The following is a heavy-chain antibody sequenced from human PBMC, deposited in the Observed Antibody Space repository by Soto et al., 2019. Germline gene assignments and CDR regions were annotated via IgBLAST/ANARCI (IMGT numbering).Heavy chain of an antibody. Sequence: QITLKESGPTLVKPTQTLTLTCSFSGFSLSTTGVGVGWIRQSPGKALEWLAIIYWDNDKRYSPSLKSRVTITQDTSKNHVVLTVTNMDPVDTGTYYCARSLWFGELHWGQGALVTVSS. CDR3: ARSLWFGELH. J-gene: IGHJ4*02. V-gene: IGHV2-5*02. CDR1: GFSLSTTGVG. CDR2: IYWDNDK. D-gene: IGHD3-10*01.